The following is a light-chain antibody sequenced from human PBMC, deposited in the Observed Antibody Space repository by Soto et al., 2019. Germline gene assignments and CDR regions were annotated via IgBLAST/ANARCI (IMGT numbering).Light chain of an antibody. Sequence: EIVLTQSPATLSLSPGKRATLSCRASQSVSSYLAWSQQKPGQAPRLLIYDASNRATGIPARFSGSGSGTDFTLTISSLEPEDFAVYYCQQRSNWPLTFGGGTKVEIK. CDR2: DAS. CDR3: QQRSNWPLT. J-gene: IGKJ4*01. CDR1: QSVSSY. V-gene: IGKV3-11*01.